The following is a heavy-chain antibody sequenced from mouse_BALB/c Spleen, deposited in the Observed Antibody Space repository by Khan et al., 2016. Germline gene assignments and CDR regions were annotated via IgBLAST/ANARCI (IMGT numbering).Heavy chain of an antibody. CDR2: ISYSGIT. CDR3: AYDSYYACFPY. Sequence: EVQLQESGPGLVKPSQSLSLTCTVTGYSITSDYAWNWIRQFPGNKLEWMGYISYSGITSYNPSLKSRISITRDTSKNQFFLQLISVTTEDTATSYCAYDSYYACFPYWGQGTLVTVSA. CDR1: GYSITSDYA. D-gene: IGHD2-3*01. V-gene: IGHV3-2*02. J-gene: IGHJ3*01.